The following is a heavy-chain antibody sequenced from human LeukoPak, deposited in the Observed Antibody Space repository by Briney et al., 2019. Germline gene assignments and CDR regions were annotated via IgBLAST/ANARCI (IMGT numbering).Heavy chain of an antibody. CDR1: GGSLSSSSYY. V-gene: IGHV4-39*01. Sequence: SETLSLTCTVSGGSLSSSSYYWGWIRQPPGKGLEWIGSIFYSGNTYDNPSLKSRVTISVDTSKNQFSLKLNSVTAADTAVYYCARHRSKWLQSSFDYWGQGTLVTVSS. J-gene: IGHJ4*02. D-gene: IGHD5-24*01. CDR2: IFYSGNT. CDR3: ARHRSKWLQSSFDY.